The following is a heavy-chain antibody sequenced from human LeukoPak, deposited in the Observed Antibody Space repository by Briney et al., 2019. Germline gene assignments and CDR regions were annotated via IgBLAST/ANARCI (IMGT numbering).Heavy chain of an antibody. D-gene: IGHD2-2*01. CDR2: ISYDGSNK. V-gene: IGHV3-30*04. CDR3: ARSPSSYFDY. Sequence: GGSLRPSCAASGFTFSSYAMHWVRQAPGKGLEWVAVISYDGSNKYYADSVKGRFTISRDNSKNTLYLQMNSLRAEDTAVYYCARSPSSYFDYWGQGTLVTVSS. CDR1: GFTFSSYA. J-gene: IGHJ4*02.